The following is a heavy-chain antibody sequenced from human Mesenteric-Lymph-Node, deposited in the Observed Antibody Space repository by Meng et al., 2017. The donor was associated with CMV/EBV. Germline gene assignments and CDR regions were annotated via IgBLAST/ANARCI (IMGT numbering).Heavy chain of an antibody. CDR1: GGSISSSSYY. CDR3: ARLVVMNRSYFDY. CDR2: IYYTGGS. D-gene: IGHD2-15*01. J-gene: IGHJ4*02. V-gene: IGHV4-39*01. Sequence: SETLSLTCTVSGGSISSSSYYWGWIRQPPGKGLEWLGHIYYTGGSHYNPSLKSRVTISVDTSKNEFSLKVSSVTAADTAVYYCARLVVMNRSYFDYWGQGTLVTVSS.